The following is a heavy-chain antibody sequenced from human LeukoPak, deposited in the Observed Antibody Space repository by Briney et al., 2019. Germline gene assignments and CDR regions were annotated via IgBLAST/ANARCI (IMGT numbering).Heavy chain of an antibody. D-gene: IGHD3-10*01. CDR3: ARAREVRGYNWFDP. CDR1: GGSISSYY. CDR2: IYTSGST. V-gene: IGHV4-4*07. J-gene: IGHJ5*02. Sequence: PSETLSLTCTVSGGSISSYYWSWIRQPAGKGLEWIGRIYTSGSTNYNPSLKSRVTMSVDTSKNQFSLKLSSVTAADTAVYYCARAREVRGYNWFDPWGREPWSPSPQ.